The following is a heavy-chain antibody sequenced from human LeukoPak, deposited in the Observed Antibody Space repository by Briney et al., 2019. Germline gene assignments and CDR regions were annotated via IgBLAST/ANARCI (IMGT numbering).Heavy chain of an antibody. CDR1: GGSISSGGYY. CDR3: ARSRQIFGVAENWFDP. D-gene: IGHD3-3*01. J-gene: IGHJ5*02. V-gene: IGHV4-31*03. CDR2: IYYSGST. Sequence: SETLSLTCTVSGGSISSGGYYWSWIRQHPGKGLEWIGYIYYSGSTYYNPSLKSRVTISVDTSKNQFSLKMNSVTAADTAVYYCARSRQIFGVAENWFDPWGQGRLVTVSS.